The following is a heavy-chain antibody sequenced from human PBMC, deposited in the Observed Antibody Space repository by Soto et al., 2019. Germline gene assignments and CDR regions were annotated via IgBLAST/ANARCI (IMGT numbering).Heavy chain of an antibody. V-gene: IGHV1-18*04. Sequence: ASVKVSCKASGYTFTSYSISWVRQAPGQGLEWMGWISAHNGNTNYAQKVQGRVTMTTDISTSTAYMELRSLKSDDTAVYYCARVGRQYFYDGFPVYWGRGTLVTVSS. CDR3: ARVGRQYFYDGFPVY. D-gene: IGHD3-22*01. CDR1: GYTFTSYS. CDR2: ISAHNGNT. J-gene: IGHJ4*02.